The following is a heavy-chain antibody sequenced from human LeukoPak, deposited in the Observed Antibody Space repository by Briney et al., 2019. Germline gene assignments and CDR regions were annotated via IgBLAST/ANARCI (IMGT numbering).Heavy chain of an antibody. V-gene: IGHV3-20*01. CDR1: GFTFDDYG. CDR3: ARDLGCSSTSCFNWFDP. CDR2: INSNGGRT. D-gene: IGHD2-2*01. Sequence: GGSRRLSCAASGFTFDDYGMSWVRQTPGKGLEWVSGINSNGGRTGYADSVKGRFTISRDNAKNSLYLQMNSLRAEDTALYHCARDLGCSSTSCFNWFDPWGQGTLVTVSS. J-gene: IGHJ5*02.